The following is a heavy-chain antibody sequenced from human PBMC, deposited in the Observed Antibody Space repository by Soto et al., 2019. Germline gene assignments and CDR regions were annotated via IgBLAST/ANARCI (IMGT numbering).Heavy chain of an antibody. CDR1: GYTFTGYY. D-gene: IGHD6-13*01. J-gene: IGHJ6*02. CDR3: ARGPLLRQQPGYYYGMDV. Sequence: ASVKVSCKASGYTFTGYYMHWVRQAPGQGLEWMGWINPNSGGTNYAQKFQGRVTMTRDTSISTAYMELSRLRSDDTAVYYCARGPLLRQQPGYYYGMDVWGQGTTVTVSS. V-gene: IGHV1-2*02. CDR2: INPNSGGT.